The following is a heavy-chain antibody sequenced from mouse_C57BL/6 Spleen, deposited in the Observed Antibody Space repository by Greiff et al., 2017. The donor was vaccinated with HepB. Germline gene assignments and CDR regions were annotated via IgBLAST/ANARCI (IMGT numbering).Heavy chain of an antibody. D-gene: IGHD1-1*01. CDR2: ISSGSSTI. J-gene: IGHJ2*01. CDR3: ARGSSPYYFDY. Sequence: EVKLMESGGGLVKPGGSLKLSCAASGFTFSDYGMHWVRQAPEKGLEWVAYISSGSSTIYYADTVKGRFTISRDNAKNTLFLQMTSLRSEDTAMYYCARGSSPYYFDYWGQSTTLTVSS. CDR1: GFTFSDYG. V-gene: IGHV5-17*01.